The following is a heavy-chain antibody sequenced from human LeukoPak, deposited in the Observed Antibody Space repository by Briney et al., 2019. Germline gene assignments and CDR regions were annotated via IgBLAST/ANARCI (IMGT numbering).Heavy chain of an antibody. CDR1: SFTFSDYG. CDR3: AELGTTMIGGV. D-gene: IGHD3-10*02. CDR2: ISRSSSTI. J-gene: IGHJ6*04. Sequence: GGSLRLSCEASSFTFSDYGMSWVRQAPGKGLEWVSYISRSSSTIYYADSVKGRFTISRDNAKNSLYLQMNSLRAEDTAVYYCAELGTTMIGGVWGKGTTVTISS. V-gene: IGHV3-48*04.